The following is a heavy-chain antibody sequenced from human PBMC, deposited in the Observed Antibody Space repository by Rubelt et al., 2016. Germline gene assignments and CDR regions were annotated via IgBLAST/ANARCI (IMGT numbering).Heavy chain of an antibody. D-gene: IGHD6-13*01. CDR2: IHTGGST. CDR3: AREGAAVGFAP. CDR1: GGSLSSRSCY. V-gene: IGHV3-53*01. J-gene: IGHJ5*02. Sequence: LQLQESGPGLVKPSETLSLTCTVSGGSLSSRSCYWGWLRQPPGKGLEWVSVIHTGGSTDYADSVKGRFTSSRDNSKNTPYLHMSSLRAEDTAVNYCAREGAAVGFAPWGQGTQVTVSS.